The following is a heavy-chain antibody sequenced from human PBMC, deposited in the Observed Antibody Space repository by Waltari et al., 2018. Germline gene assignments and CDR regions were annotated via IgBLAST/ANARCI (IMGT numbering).Heavy chain of an antibody. Sequence: QVQLVESGGGVVQPGRSLRLSWAASGFTFSSYGMHWVRRAPGKGLEWVAVIWYDGSNKYYADSVKVRFTISRDNSKNTLYLQMNSLRAEDTAMYYCAKDPGYFDSSPDYWGQGTLVTVSS. CDR1: GFTFSSYG. CDR2: IWYDGSNK. J-gene: IGHJ4*02. CDR3: AKDPGYFDSSPDY. D-gene: IGHD6-13*01. V-gene: IGHV3-30*18.